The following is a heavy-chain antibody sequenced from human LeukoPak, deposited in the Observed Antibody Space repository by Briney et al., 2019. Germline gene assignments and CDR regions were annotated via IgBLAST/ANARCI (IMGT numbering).Heavy chain of an antibody. CDR3: ASISDLDY. CDR1: GYTFTGYY. CDR2: INPNRGGT. V-gene: IGHV1-2*02. J-gene: IGHJ4*02. Sequence: ASVKVPCKASGYTFTGYYMHWVRQAPGQGLEWMGWINPNRGGTNYAQKFQGRVTMTRDTSISTAYMELSRLRSDDTAVYYCASISDLDYWGQGTLVTVSS.